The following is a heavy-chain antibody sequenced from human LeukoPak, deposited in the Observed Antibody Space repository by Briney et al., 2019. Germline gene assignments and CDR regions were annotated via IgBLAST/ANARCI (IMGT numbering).Heavy chain of an antibody. J-gene: IGHJ4*02. CDR1: GFTFSSSG. D-gene: IGHD1-26*01. CDR3: VKDRGGTYYFDF. V-gene: IGHV3-30*02. Sequence: GGSLILSCAASGFTFSSSGMHWVRQAPGKGLEWVTFIRYDGSTKSYADSAKGRFTISRDNSKNTLYLQMNSLRAEDTAVYYCVKDRGGTYYFDFWGQGTPVTVSS. CDR2: IRYDGSTK.